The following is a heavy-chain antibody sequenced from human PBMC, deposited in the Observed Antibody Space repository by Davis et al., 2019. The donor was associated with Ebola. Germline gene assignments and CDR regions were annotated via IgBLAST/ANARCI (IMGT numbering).Heavy chain of an antibody. D-gene: IGHD6-19*01. V-gene: IGHV3-74*01. CDR2: INSDGSST. CDR3: ARDHSSGWLSGVDV. J-gene: IGHJ6*04. Sequence: HTGGSLRLSCAASAASGLTFSSYWMHWVRQAPGKGLVWVSRINSDGSSTSYADSVKGRFTISRDNAKNTLYLQMNSLRAEDTAVYYCARDHSSGWLSGVDVWGKGTTVTVSS. CDR1: GLTFSSYW.